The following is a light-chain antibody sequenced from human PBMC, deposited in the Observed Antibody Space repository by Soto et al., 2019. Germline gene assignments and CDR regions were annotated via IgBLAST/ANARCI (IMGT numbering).Light chain of an antibody. CDR3: QHYNSYSEA. V-gene: IGKV3-20*01. Sequence: EVGLSHSPGTLSLTTGERATLSCRASQSVSRNYLAWYQQKPGQAPRLLIFGASIRATGIPDRFSGSGSGTEFTLTISSLQPDDFATYCCQHYNSYSEAFGQGTKVDI. CDR2: GAS. CDR1: QSVSRNY. J-gene: IGKJ1*01.